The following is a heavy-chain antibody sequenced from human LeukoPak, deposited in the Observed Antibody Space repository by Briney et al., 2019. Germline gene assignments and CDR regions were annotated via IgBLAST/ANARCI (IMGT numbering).Heavy chain of an antibody. Sequence: SETLSLTCTVSGGSISSGGYYWSWIRLHPGKGLESIGYIYYSGSTYYNPSLKSRVTISVDTSKNQFSLKLSSVTAADTAVYYCARVIRWLPHYFDYWGQGTLVTVSS. CDR2: IYYSGST. CDR3: ARVIRWLPHYFDY. CDR1: GGSISSGGYY. V-gene: IGHV4-31*03. D-gene: IGHD5-12*01. J-gene: IGHJ4*02.